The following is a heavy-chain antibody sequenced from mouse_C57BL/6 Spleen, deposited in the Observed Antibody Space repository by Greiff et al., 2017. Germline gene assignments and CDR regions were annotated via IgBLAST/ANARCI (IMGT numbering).Heavy chain of an antibody. J-gene: IGHJ2*01. Sequence: QVQLKESGAELVKPGASVKISCKASGYAFSSYWMNWVKQRPGKGLEWIGQIYPGDGDTNYNGKFKGKATLTADKSSSTAYMQLSSLTSEDSAVYFCALDSSGPFDYWGQGTTLTVSS. D-gene: IGHD3-2*02. CDR1: GYAFSSYW. CDR3: ALDSSGPFDY. V-gene: IGHV1-80*01. CDR2: IYPGDGDT.